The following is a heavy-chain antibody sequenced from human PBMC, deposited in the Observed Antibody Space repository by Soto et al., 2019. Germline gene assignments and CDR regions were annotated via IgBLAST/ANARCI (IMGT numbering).Heavy chain of an antibody. D-gene: IGHD1-20*01. Sequence: GGSLRLSCAAPGFTFSSYSMNWVRQAPGKGLEWVSSISSSSSYIYYADSVKGRFTISRDNAKNSLYLQMNSLRAEDTAVYYCASSLTGTTGIFDYWGQGTLVTVSS. J-gene: IGHJ4*02. CDR3: ASSLTGTTGIFDY. CDR2: ISSSSSYI. CDR1: GFTFSSYS. V-gene: IGHV3-21*01.